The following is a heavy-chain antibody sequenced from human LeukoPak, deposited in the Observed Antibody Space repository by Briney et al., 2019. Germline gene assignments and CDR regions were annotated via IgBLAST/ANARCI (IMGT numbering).Heavy chain of an antibody. D-gene: IGHD6-13*01. CDR1: GDSVSSKSAT. CDR2: TYYQSKWKY. V-gene: IGHV6-1*01. J-gene: IGHJ4*02. CDR3: ARSEAGTIDY. Sequence: SQTLSLTCDISGDSVSSKSATWNWIRQSQSRGLEWLGRTYYQSKWKYGYGVSVKSRITINPDTSKNQFSLHLNSVTPEDTAVYYCARSEAGTIDYWGQGTLVTVSS.